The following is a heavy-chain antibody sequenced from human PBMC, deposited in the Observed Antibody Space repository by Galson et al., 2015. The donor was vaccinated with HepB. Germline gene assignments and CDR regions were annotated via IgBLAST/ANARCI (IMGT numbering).Heavy chain of an antibody. CDR1: GGSISSYY. D-gene: IGHD4-17*01. CDR2: IYYSGST. CDR3: ARRTDYGDFTHFDY. J-gene: IGHJ4*02. Sequence: LSLTCTVSGGSISSYYWSWIRQPPGKGLEWIGYIYYSGSTNYNPSLKSRVTISVDTSKNQFSLKLSSVTAADTAVYYCARRTDYGDFTHFDYWGQGTLVTVSS. V-gene: IGHV4-59*08.